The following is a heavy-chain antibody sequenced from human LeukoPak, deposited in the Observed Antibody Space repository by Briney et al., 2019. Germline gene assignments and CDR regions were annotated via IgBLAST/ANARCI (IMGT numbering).Heavy chain of an antibody. Sequence: GGSLRLSCAASGFTFSSSDMSWVRQAPGSGLEWVSSIRHSDSNTYYADSVMGRFTISRDNSKNTLFLQMNSLRVEDAAMYYCAKTHGYFDQWGQGTLVAISS. CDR2: IRHSDSNT. CDR3: AKTHGYFDQ. V-gene: IGHV3-23*05. J-gene: IGHJ4*02. CDR1: GFTFSSSD. D-gene: IGHD3-22*01.